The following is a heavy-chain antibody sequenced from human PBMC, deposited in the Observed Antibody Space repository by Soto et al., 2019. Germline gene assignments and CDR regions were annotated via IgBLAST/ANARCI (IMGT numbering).Heavy chain of an antibody. Sequence: SETLSLTCTVSGGSISSSSFYWGWVRQPPGKGLEWIGTIYYNGATYYNPSLKSRVTISVDTSKNQFSLKLTSVTAADTAVYYCARYDYDNNIYSIDYWGQGALVT. V-gene: IGHV4-39*07. D-gene: IGHD3-22*01. CDR1: GGSISSSSFY. CDR3: ARYDYDNNIYSIDY. J-gene: IGHJ4*02. CDR2: IYYNGAT.